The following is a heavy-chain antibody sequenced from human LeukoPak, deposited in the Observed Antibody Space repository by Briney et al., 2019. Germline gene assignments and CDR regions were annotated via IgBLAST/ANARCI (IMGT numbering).Heavy chain of an antibody. CDR1: GGSFNGYY. V-gene: IGHV4-34*01. D-gene: IGHD3/OR15-3a*01. Sequence: PSETLSLTCAVYGGSFNGYYWSWIRQPPGKGLEWIGEINHSGSTNYNPSLKSRVTISVDTSKNQFSLKLSSVTAADTAVYYCARVGRPGYWGQGTLVTVSS. CDR3: ARVGRPGY. J-gene: IGHJ4*02. CDR2: INHSGST.